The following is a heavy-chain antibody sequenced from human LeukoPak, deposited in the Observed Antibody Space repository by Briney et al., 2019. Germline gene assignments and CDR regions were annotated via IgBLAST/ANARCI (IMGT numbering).Heavy chain of an antibody. CDR1: GYSFTSYW. CDR2: IYPGDSDT. D-gene: IGHD6-19*01. CDR3: ATSRCSSGWYPDDAFDI. Sequence: GESLKISCKGSGYSFTSYWIGWVRQMPGKGLEWMGIIYPGDSDTRYSPSFQGQVTISADKSISTAYLQWSSLKASDTAMYYCATSRCSSGWYPDDAFDIWGQGTMVTVSS. J-gene: IGHJ3*02. V-gene: IGHV5-51*01.